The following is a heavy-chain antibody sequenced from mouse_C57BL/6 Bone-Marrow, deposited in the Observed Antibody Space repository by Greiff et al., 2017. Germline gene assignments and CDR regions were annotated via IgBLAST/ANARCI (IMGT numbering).Heavy chain of an antibody. CDR1: GYSITSGYY. J-gene: IGHJ4*01. CDR3: ARRHYGSKGDYAMDY. Sequence: EVQLQESGPGLVKPSQSLSLTCSVTGYSITSGYYWNWIRQFPGNKLEWMGYISYDGSNNYNPSLKNRISITRDTSKNQFFLKLNSVTTEDTATYYCARRHYGSKGDYAMDYWGQGTSVTVSS. D-gene: IGHD1-1*01. V-gene: IGHV3-6*01. CDR2: ISYDGSN.